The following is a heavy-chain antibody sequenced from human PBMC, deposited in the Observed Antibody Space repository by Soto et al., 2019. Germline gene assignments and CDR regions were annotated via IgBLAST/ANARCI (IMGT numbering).Heavy chain of an antibody. CDR2: INPAPGAA. V-gene: IGHV1-2*02. D-gene: IGHD3-3*01. CDR1: GYPVTAYY. Sequence: QLHLVQSGAVVKKPGASVTVSCSASGYPVTAYYMHWVRQAPGRGLEWMGGINPAPGAAKYTQTSKGRVTMTRDTATSTVFMELSGLTSEDTAVFYLARGGGVGVAGSAAFDMWGQVTLVTVSS. CDR3: ARGGGVGVAGSAAFDM. J-gene: IGHJ3*02.